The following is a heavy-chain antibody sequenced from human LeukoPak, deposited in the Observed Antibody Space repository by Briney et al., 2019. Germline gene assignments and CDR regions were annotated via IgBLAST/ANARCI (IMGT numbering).Heavy chain of an antibody. CDR3: ARAPGYYYDSSGYYADY. D-gene: IGHD3-22*01. Sequence: LPGGSLRLSCAASGFTFSSYEMNWVRQAPGKGLEWVSYISSSGSTIYYADSVKGRFTISRDNAKNSLYLQMNSLRAEDTAVYYCARAPGYYYDSSGYYADYWGQGTLVTVSS. V-gene: IGHV3-48*03. CDR1: GFTFSSYE. J-gene: IGHJ4*02. CDR2: ISSSGSTI.